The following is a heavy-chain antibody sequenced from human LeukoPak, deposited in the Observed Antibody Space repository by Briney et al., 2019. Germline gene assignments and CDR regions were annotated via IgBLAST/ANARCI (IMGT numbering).Heavy chain of an antibody. Sequence: PGGSLRLSCAASGFTFSSYAMSWVRQAPGKGLEWVSAISGSGGSTYYADSVKGRFTISRDNSKNTLYLQMNSLRAEDTAVYYCAKAYGSGSYPPSDYWGQGTLVTVSS. CDR2: ISGSGGST. CDR3: AKAYGSGSYPPSDY. V-gene: IGHV3-23*01. CDR1: GFTFSSYA. D-gene: IGHD3-10*01. J-gene: IGHJ4*02.